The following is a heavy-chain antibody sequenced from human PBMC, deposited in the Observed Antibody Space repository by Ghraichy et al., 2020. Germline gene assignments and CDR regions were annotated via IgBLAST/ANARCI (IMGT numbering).Heavy chain of an antibody. J-gene: IGHJ6*03. D-gene: IGHD3-9*01. CDR3: ARENSYYDFLTGSPYYYYYYMDI. CDR1: GRSMSGGRYY. Sequence: SLNISCSVSGRSMSGGRYYWSWIRQAAGKGLEWIGRISTSGSTFFNPSLKSRLTMSVDTTKNQFSVRLTSVTAADTAMYFCARENSYYDFLTGSPYYYYYYMDIWGKGTSVTVSS. V-gene: IGHV4-61*02. CDR2: ISTSGST.